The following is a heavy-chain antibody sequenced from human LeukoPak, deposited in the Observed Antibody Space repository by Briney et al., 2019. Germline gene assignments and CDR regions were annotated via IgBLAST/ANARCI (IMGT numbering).Heavy chain of an antibody. CDR3: ALLWFGESDC. D-gene: IGHD3-10*01. Sequence: ASVKVSCKASGYTFTSYYIHWVRQAPGQGLEWMGIMNPSGGSTSQAQKFQDRVTMTRDTSTSTVYMELSSLRSEDTAVYYCALLWFGESDCWGQGTLVTVSS. V-gene: IGHV1-46*01. J-gene: IGHJ4*02. CDR2: MNPSGGST. CDR1: GYTFTSYY.